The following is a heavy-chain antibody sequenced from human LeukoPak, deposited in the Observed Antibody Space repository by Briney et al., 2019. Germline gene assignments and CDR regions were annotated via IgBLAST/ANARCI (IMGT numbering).Heavy chain of an antibody. CDR1: GGSISSSSYY. V-gene: IGHV4-39*01. D-gene: IGHD5-24*01. CDR3: ARQPLEMATSGGFDY. Sequence: SETLSLTCTVPGGSISSSSYYWGWIRQPPGKGLEWIGSIYYSGSTYYNPSLKSRVTISVDTSKNQFSLKLSSVTAADTAVYYCARQPLEMATSGGFDYWGQGTLVTVSS. CDR2: IYYSGST. J-gene: IGHJ4*02.